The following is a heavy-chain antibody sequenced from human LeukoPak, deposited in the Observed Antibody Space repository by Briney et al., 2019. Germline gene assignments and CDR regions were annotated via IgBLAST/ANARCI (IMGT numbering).Heavy chain of an antibody. V-gene: IGHV1-46*01. Sequence: GASVKVSCKSSEYTFTSYYMHWVRQAPGQGLELMGIINPSGASTNYAQKFQGRVTMTRDTSTSTVYMELSSLRSEDTAVYYCATRNAMDYDFWSGPTDYWGQGTLVTVSS. D-gene: IGHD3-3*01. J-gene: IGHJ4*02. CDR1: EYTFTSYY. CDR3: ATRNAMDYDFWSGPTDY. CDR2: INPSGAST.